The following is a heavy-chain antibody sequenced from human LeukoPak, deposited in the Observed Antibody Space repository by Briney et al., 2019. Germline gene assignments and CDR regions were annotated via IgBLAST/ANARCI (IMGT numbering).Heavy chain of an antibody. Sequence: PGGSLRLSCAASGFTVSSNYMSWVRQAPGKGLEWVSVIYSGGSTYYADSVKGRFTISRDNSKNTLYLQMNSLRAEDTAVYYCARENVDIVATTYYFDYWGQGTLVTVSS. J-gene: IGHJ4*02. CDR3: ARENVDIVATTYYFDY. D-gene: IGHD5-12*01. CDR2: IYSGGST. CDR1: GFTVSSNY. V-gene: IGHV3-53*01.